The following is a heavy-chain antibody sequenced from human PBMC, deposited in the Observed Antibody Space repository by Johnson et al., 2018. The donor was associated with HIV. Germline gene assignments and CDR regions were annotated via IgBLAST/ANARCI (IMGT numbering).Heavy chain of an antibody. Sequence: QVQLVESGGSVIRPGESLRLSCAASGFTFSSYALHWVRQAPGKGLEWVAVISYDGSNKYYADSVKGRFTISRDNAKNSLYLQMNSLRAEDTALYYCARKGERGIAVAEDAFDIWGQGTMVTVSS. J-gene: IGHJ3*02. CDR3: ARKGERGIAVAEDAFDI. V-gene: IGHV3-30*04. CDR1: GFTFSSYA. D-gene: IGHD6-19*01. CDR2: ISYDGSNK.